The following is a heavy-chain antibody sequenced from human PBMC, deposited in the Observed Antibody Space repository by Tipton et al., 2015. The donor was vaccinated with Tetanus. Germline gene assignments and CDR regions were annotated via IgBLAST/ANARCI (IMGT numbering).Heavy chain of an antibody. Sequence: LRLSCTVSGGSISSSSYYWGWIRQPPGKGLEWIGSIYYSGSTYYNPSLKSRVTISVDTPKNQFSLKLSSVTAADTAVYYCARHLGDSSGWMNWFDPWGQGTLVTVSS. CDR2: IYYSGST. J-gene: IGHJ5*02. V-gene: IGHV4-39*01. D-gene: IGHD6-19*01. CDR1: GGSISSSSYY. CDR3: ARHLGDSSGWMNWFDP.